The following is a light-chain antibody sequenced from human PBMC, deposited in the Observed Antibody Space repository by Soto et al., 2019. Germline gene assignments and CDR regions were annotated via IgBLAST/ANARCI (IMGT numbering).Light chain of an antibody. Sequence: EIVLTQSPGTLSLSPGERATLSFRASQSVSSSYLAWYQQKPGQSPRLLIYGASTRATGIPPRFSGSGSGTQFTLTITSLQSEDAAVYYCHQYYDWLTWTFGQGTKVDIK. J-gene: IGKJ1*01. V-gene: IGKV3-15*01. CDR2: GAS. CDR3: HQYYDWLTWT. CDR1: QSVSSSY.